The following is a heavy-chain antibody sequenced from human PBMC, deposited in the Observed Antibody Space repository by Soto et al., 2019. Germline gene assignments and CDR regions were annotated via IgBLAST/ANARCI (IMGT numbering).Heavy chain of an antibody. J-gene: IGHJ4*02. CDR3: ARGRARGSSSPSDY. CDR2: INHSGST. D-gene: IGHD6-6*01. CDR1: GGSFSGYY. Sequence: QVQLPQWGAGLLKPSETLSLTCAVYGGSFSGYYWSWIRQPPGKGLVWIGEINHSGSTNYNPSLKSRVTISVDTSKNQFSLKLSSVTAADTAVYYGARGRARGSSSPSDYWGQGTLVTVSS. V-gene: IGHV4-34*01.